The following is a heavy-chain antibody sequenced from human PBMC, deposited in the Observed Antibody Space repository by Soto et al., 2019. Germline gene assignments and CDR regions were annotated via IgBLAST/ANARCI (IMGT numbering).Heavy chain of an antibody. CDR3: ARGGVSLIAVAGTGSDY. V-gene: IGHV1-18*04. CDR1: GYTFTSYG. J-gene: IGHJ4*02. Sequence: ASVKVSCKASGYTFTSYGISWVRQAPGQGLEWMGWISAYNGNTNYAQKLQGRVTMTTDTSTSTAYMELRSLRSDDTAVYYCARGGVSLIAVAGTGSDYWGQETLVTVSS. CDR2: ISAYNGNT. D-gene: IGHD6-19*01.